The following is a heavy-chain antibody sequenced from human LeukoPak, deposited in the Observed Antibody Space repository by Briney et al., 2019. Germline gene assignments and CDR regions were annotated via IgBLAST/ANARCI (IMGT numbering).Heavy chain of an antibody. Sequence: SETLSLTCTVSGGSISSYYWSWLRQPPGKGLEWIGYIYYSGSTNYNPSLTSRVTISVETSKNQCSLTLSSVTAADTAVYYCARDPTGHPRYCSITSCYSLWGQGTLVTVSS. CDR1: GGSISSYY. CDR3: ARDPTGHPRYCSITSCYSL. J-gene: IGHJ4*02. V-gene: IGHV4-59*01. D-gene: IGHD2-2*01. CDR2: IYYSGST.